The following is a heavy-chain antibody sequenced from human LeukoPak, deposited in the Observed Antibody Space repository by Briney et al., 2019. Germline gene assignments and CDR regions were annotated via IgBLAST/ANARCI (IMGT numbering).Heavy chain of an antibody. CDR2: ISGSGGSV. J-gene: IGHJ4*02. Sequence: GGSLRLSCAASRFAFSTYAMSWVRQAPGKGLEWVSAISGSGGSVYYADSVKGRFTISRDNSKNTVYLQMKSLRAEDTAVYYCAKGRMNFDWYFAYWGQGTLVTVSS. D-gene: IGHD3-9*01. CDR1: RFAFSTYA. V-gene: IGHV3-23*01. CDR3: AKGRMNFDWYFAY.